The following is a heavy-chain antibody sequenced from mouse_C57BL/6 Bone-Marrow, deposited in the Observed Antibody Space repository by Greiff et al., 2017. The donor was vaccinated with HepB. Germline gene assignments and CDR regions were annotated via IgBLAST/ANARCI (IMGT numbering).Heavy chain of an antibody. CDR3: ARSLYGSSYVYYAMDY. Sequence: VQLKESGPGLAKPSQTLSLTCSVTGYSITSDYWNWIRKFPGNKLEYMGYISYSGSTYYNPSLKSRISITRDTSKNQYYLQLNSVTTEDTATYYCARSLYGSSYVYYAMDYWSQGTSVTVSS. CDR2: ISYSGST. CDR1: GYSITSDY. V-gene: IGHV3-8*01. J-gene: IGHJ4*01. D-gene: IGHD1-1*01.